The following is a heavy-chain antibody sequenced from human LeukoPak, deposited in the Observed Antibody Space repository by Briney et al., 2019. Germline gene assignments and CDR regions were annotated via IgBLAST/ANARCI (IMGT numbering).Heavy chain of an antibody. CDR2: IYPDDCDT. Sequence: WVRQMPGKGREWMGIIYPDDCDTTYSPSFQKQVTISADKSIGTAHLQWSSLKASDTAMYYCARRWGTYDILTGYYRDQDAFDIWGQGTMVTVSS. CDR3: ARRWGTYDILTGYYRDQDAFDI. J-gene: IGHJ3*02. V-gene: IGHV5-51*01. D-gene: IGHD3-9*01.